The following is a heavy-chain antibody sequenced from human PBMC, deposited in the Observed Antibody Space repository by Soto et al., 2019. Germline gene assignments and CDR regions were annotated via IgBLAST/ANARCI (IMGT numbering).Heavy chain of an antibody. CDR3: AVKYFDYTWGHYSYS. D-gene: IGHD3-16*02. J-gene: IGHJ6*04. CDR2: INRNSGDT. Sequence: ASVKVSFKTSWYTFTTYDIHVGLHSSGQWLELMGSINRNSGDTSYAQKLQDRVTITRDTSISTAHMELSSLRSEDTATYYCAVKYFDYTWGHYSYSWGKGKTVNVSS. CDR1: WYTFTTYD. V-gene: IGHV1-8*03.